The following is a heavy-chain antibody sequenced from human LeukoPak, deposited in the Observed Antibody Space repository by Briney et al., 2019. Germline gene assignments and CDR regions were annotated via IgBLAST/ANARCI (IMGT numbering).Heavy chain of an antibody. CDR2: INHSGST. J-gene: IGHJ4*02. D-gene: IGHD3-10*01. V-gene: IGHV4-34*01. CDR1: GGSINNYF. Sequence: SETLSLTCSVSGGSINNYFWAWIRQPPGKGLEWIGEINHSGSTNYNPSLKSRVTISVDTSKNQFSLKLSSVTAADTAVYYCAGERRFFGESHWGQGTLVTVSS. CDR3: AGERRFFGESH.